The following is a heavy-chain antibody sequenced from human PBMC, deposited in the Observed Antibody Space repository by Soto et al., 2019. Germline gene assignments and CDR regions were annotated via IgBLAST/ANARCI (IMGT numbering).Heavy chain of an antibody. V-gene: IGHV1-69*13. Sequence: GASVKVSCKASGYTFTSYAMHWVRPAPGQGLEWMGGIIPIFGTANYAQKFQGRVTITADESTSTAYMELSSPRSEDTAVYYCARDAPWDVAAAGRRSWNWFDPWGQGTLVTVSS. CDR1: GYTFTSYA. CDR3: ARDAPWDVAAAGRRSWNWFDP. D-gene: IGHD6-13*01. J-gene: IGHJ5*02. CDR2: IIPIFGTA.